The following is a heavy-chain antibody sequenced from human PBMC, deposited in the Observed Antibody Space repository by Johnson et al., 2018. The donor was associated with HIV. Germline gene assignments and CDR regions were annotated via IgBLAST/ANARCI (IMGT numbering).Heavy chain of an antibody. D-gene: IGHD1-26*01. CDR3: AREPGRRELRRDAFDI. V-gene: IGHV3-23*04. Sequence: VQLVESRGVLVQPGGSLRLSCAASGFTVSSNEMSWVRQAPGKGLEWVSAISGSGGSTYYAASVKGRFTISRDNAKNSLHLQMNSLRAEDTAVYFCAREPGRRELRRDAFDIRGHGTMVTVSS. J-gene: IGHJ3*02. CDR2: ISGSGGST. CDR1: GFTVSSNE.